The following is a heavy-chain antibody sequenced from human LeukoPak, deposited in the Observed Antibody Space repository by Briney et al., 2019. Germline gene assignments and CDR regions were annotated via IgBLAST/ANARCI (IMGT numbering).Heavy chain of an antibody. Sequence: SQTLSLTCAISGDSVSSNSAAWNWIRQSPSRGLEWLGRTYYRSKWYNDYAVSVKSRITINPDTSKNQFSLQLNSVTPEDTAVYYCASSRSGEPYRPYKAAFDIWGQGTMVTVSS. J-gene: IGHJ3*02. CDR1: GDSVSSNSAA. V-gene: IGHV6-1*01. D-gene: IGHD3-10*01. CDR3: ASSRSGEPYRPYKAAFDI. CDR2: TYYRSKWYN.